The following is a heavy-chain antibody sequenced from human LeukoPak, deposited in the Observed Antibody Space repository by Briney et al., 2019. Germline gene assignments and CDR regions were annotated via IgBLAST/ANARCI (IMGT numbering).Heavy chain of an antibody. CDR2: IYYSGST. D-gene: IGHD2-15*01. J-gene: IGHJ4*02. CDR1: GGSISSGGYY. V-gene: IGHV4-30-4*08. CDR3: ARGGRLSMADN. Sequence: SETLSLTCTVSGGSISSGGYYWSWIRQHPGKGLEWTGYIYYSGSTYYNPSLKSRVTISVDTSKNQFSLKLSSVTAADTAVYYCARGGRLSMADNWGRGTLVTVSS.